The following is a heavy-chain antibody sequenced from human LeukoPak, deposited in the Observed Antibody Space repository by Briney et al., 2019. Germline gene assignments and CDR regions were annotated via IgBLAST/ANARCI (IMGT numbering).Heavy chain of an antibody. V-gene: IGHV4-39*07. D-gene: IGHD6-13*01. CDR2: IYYSGST. J-gene: IGHJ6*03. CDR1: GGSISSSSYY. CDR3: AGDAASRGGYYYYYMDV. Sequence: PSETLSLTCTVSGGSISSSSYYWGWIRQPPGKGLEWIGSIYYSGSTYYNPSLKSRVTISVDTSKNQFSLKLSSVTAADTAVYYCAGDAASRGGYYYYYMDVWGKGTTVTVSS.